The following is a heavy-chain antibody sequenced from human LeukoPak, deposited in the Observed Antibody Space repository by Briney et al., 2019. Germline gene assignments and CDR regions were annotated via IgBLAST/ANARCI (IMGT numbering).Heavy chain of an antibody. CDR1: GGSFSGYY. CDR2: INHSGST. V-gene: IGHV4-34*01. Sequence: SETLTLTCAVYGGSFSGYYWSWIRQPPGKGLEWIGEINHSGSTNYNPSLKSRVTIAVDTSKNQFSLKLSSVNAADTAVYYCARGFEGTSYSNGFDPWGQGTLVTVSS. J-gene: IGHJ5*02. D-gene: IGHD2-2*01. CDR3: ARGFEGTSYSNGFDP.